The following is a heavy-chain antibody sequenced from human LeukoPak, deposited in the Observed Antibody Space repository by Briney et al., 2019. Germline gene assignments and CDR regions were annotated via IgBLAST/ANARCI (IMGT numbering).Heavy chain of an antibody. V-gene: IGHV4-59*08. J-gene: IGHJ4*02. D-gene: IGHD1-26*01. CDR1: GGSISSYY. CDR2: IYYNGST. Sequence: SETLSLTCTVSGGSISSYYWSWIRQPPGKGLEWTGYIYYNGSTNYNPSLKSRVTISVDTSKNQFSLKLSSVTAADTAVYYCARHIRGSYAGGFDYWGQGTLVTVSS. CDR3: ARHIRGSYAGGFDY.